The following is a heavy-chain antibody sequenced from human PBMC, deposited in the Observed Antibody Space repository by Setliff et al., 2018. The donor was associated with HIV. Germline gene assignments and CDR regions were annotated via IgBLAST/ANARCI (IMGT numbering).Heavy chain of an antibody. Sequence: PGGSLRLSCTGSGFTFSDYNMNWVRQTPGKGLEWISYISGTTNTIYYADSVKGRFTISRDNSKNSLYLQMSSLRDEDTAVYYYARVGYCSGGNCAAYYFDYWGQGTVVTVSS. V-gene: IGHV3-48*02. CDR3: ARVGYCSGGNCAAYYFDY. CDR1: GFTFSDYN. CDR2: ISGTTNTI. D-gene: IGHD2-15*01. J-gene: IGHJ4*02.